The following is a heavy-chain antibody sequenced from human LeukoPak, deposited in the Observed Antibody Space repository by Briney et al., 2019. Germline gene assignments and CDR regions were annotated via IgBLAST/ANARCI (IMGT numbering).Heavy chain of an antibody. D-gene: IGHD3-22*01. V-gene: IGHV4-59*08. J-gene: IGHJ4*02. CDR3: ARLTYYYDSSGYPHFDY. CDR2: IYYSGST. CDR1: GGSISSYY. Sequence: PSETLSLTCTVSGGSISSYYWSWIRQPPGKGLEWIGYIYYSGSTNYNPSLKSRVTISVDTSKNQFSLKLSSVTAADTAVYYCARLTYYYDSSGYPHFDYWGQGTLVTVSS.